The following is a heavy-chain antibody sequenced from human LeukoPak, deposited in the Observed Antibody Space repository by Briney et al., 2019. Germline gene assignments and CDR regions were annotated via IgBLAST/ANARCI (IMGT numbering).Heavy chain of an antibody. V-gene: IGHV4-39*07. D-gene: IGHD2-15*01. J-gene: IGHJ6*03. CDR3: ARESCSGGSCYRRGYYYYYMDV. CDR2: IYYSGST. Sequence: PSETLSLTCTVSGGSISSSSYYWGWIRQPPGKGLEWIGSIYYSGSTYYNPSFKSRVTISVDTSKNQFSLKLNSVTAADTAVYYCARESCSGGSCYRRGYYYYYMDVWGKGTTVTVSS. CDR1: GGSISSSSYY.